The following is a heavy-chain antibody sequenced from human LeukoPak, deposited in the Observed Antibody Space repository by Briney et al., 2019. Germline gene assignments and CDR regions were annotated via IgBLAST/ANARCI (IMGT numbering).Heavy chain of an antibody. CDR3: ARGAKQLELRGWFDP. D-gene: IGHD1-7*01. CDR2: IYTSGST. Sequence: SETLSLTCTVSGGSISSGSYYWSWIRQPAGKGLEWIGRIYTSGSTNYNPSLKSRVTISVDTSKNQFSLKLSSVTAADTAVYYCARGAKQLELRGWFDPWGQGTLVTVSS. V-gene: IGHV4-61*02. J-gene: IGHJ5*02. CDR1: GGSISSGSYY.